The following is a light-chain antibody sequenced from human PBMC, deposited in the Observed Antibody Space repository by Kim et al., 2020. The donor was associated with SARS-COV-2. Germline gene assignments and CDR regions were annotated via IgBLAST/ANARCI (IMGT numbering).Light chain of an antibody. V-gene: IGLV2-11*01. J-gene: IGLJ1*01. CDR1: SSDVGGYAS. CDR2: DVN. CDR3: CSYAGTFTLV. Sequence: QSALTQPRSVSGSPGHSVTVSCTGTSSDVGGYASVSWYQQHPGKAPKLMIYDVNKRPSGVPDRFSGSKSGNTASLTISGLQAEDEADYYCCSYAGTFTLVFGTGTKVTVL.